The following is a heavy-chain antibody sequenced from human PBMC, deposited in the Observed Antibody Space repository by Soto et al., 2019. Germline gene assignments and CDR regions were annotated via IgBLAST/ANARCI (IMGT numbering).Heavy chain of an antibody. D-gene: IGHD3-10*02. J-gene: IGHJ6*02. CDR3: ARYTFGHDREYHYAMDV. CDR1: GGSFSGYY. Sequence: TSETLSLTCAVYGGSFSGYYWSWIRQPPGKGLEWIGEINHSGSAYYNPSLKSRVTISVDTSKNQFSLKLTSVTAADTAVFYCARYTFGHDREYHYAMDVWGQGTTVTAS. CDR2: INHSGSA. V-gene: IGHV4-34*01.